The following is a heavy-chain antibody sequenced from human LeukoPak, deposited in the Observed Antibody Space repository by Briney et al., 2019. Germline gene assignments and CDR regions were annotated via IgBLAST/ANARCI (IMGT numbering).Heavy chain of an antibody. D-gene: IGHD1-26*01. CDR1: GVPISSRSYY. V-gene: IGHV4-39*01. Sequence: PSETLSLTCSVSGVPISSRSYYWGWLRQPPGKGLEWFGSMYFSGTSYYNPSLKSRVTISVHTPENHLSLKLTSVTATDTAIYYCARHLRFGSSALPRDVFDIWGRGTVVSVSS. CDR2: MYFSGTS. J-gene: IGHJ3*02. CDR3: ARHLRFGSSALPRDVFDI.